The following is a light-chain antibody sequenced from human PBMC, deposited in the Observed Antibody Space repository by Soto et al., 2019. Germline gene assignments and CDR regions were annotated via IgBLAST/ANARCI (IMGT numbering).Light chain of an antibody. J-gene: IGKJ1*01. Sequence: EIVLTQSPATLSLSPGERATLSCRASQSVGRYLAWYQQKPGQAPRLLIYDTSDRATGIPARFSGSGSGTDFTLTISSLEPEDSAVYYCQQRSDWPPWTFGQGTKVEIK. CDR1: QSVGRY. CDR2: DTS. V-gene: IGKV3-11*01. CDR3: QQRSDWPPWT.